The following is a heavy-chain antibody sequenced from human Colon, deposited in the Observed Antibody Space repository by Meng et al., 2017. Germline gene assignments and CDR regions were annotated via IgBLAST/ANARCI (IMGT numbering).Heavy chain of an antibody. CDR2: FYHSRST. CDR1: GDSISSRGLY. D-gene: IGHD2-21*02. CDR3: ARGVVTVIPDRDWFDS. J-gene: IGHJ5*01. Sequence: SETLSLTCTVSGDSISSRGLYWAWLRQPPGKGLEWIGSFYHSRSTYYTPSLKSRVTISVDTSKSQISLRLTSVTAADTAIYYCARGVVTVIPDRDWFDSWGHGTLVTVSS. V-gene: IGHV4-39*07.